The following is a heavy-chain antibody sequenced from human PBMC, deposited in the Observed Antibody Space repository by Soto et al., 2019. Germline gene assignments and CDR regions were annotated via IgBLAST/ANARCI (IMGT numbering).Heavy chain of an antibody. CDR3: VRESPPGFNWFDP. J-gene: IGHJ5*02. Sequence: SETLSLTCSVSAGSISSNYWSWIRQPAGKRLEWIGRIYTSGSTNYNPSLKSRVTMSIDTSKNQFSLKLTSVTAADTAVYYCVRESPPGFNWFDPWGQGILVTVSS. D-gene: IGHD3-10*01. CDR1: AGSISSNY. CDR2: IYTSGST. V-gene: IGHV4-4*07.